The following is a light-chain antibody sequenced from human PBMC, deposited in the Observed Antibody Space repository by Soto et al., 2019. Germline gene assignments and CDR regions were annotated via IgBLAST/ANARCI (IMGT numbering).Light chain of an antibody. Sequence: EIVLTQSPATLSLSPGERATLSCRASQSVSRYLAWYQQKPGQAPRLLIYDASSRATGIPDRFSGSGSGTDFTLTIRRLEPEDFAVYYCKQYGSSSWTFGQGTKVDI. CDR2: DAS. CDR3: KQYGSSSWT. CDR1: QSVSRY. V-gene: IGKV3-20*01. J-gene: IGKJ1*01.